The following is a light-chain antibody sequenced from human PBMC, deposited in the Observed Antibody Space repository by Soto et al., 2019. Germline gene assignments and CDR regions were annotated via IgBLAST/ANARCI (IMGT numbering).Light chain of an antibody. V-gene: IGKV2-28*01. CDR1: QSLLFRNGYHY. CDR3: MQALQTPRT. J-gene: IGKJ1*01. CDR2: LGS. Sequence: DIVMTQSPLSLSVTPGEPASISCRSSQSLLFRNGYHYLDWYLQKPGQSPQLLISLGSNRASVVSYRFSGSGSGTDFTLKISRVEAEDVGVYFCMQALQTPRTFGQGTKVEIK.